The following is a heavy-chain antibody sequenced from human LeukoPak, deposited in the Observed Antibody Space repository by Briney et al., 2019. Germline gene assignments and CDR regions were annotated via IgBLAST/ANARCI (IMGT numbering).Heavy chain of an antibody. CDR3: ARAIVVVITTEVRAFDI. CDR2: IYYSGST. J-gene: IGHJ3*02. CDR1: GGSISSSSYY. Sequence: SETLSLTCTVSGGSISSSSYYWGWIRQPPGKGWEWIGGIYYSGSTYYNPSLKSRVTISVDTSKNQFSLKLSSVTAADTAVYYCARAIVVVITTEVRAFDIWGQGTMVTVSS. V-gene: IGHV4-39*01. D-gene: IGHD3-22*01.